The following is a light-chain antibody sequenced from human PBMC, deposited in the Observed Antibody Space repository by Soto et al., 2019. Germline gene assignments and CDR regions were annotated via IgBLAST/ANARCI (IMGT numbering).Light chain of an antibody. Sequence: QSALTQPASVSGSPGQSITISCTGTSSDIGGYNYVSWYQHHPGKAPKLMIYDVTNRPSGVSNRFSGSKSDNTASLTISGLQAEDEDDYYCSSYTSSNTLVFGTGTKVTVL. V-gene: IGLV2-14*01. CDR1: SSDIGGYNY. CDR3: SSYTSSNTLV. CDR2: DVT. J-gene: IGLJ1*01.